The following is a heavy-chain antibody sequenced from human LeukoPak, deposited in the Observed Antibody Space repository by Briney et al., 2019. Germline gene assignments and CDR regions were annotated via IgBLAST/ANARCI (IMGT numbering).Heavy chain of an antibody. CDR3: ARDEGSGWRNWFDP. CDR2: GYHSGHT. Sequence: SETLSLTCTVSGGSISSSSYYWGWIRQPPGKGLEWIGSGYHSGHTYYNPSLKSRVTISVGTSNNQFSLEVTSVTAADTAVYYCARDEGSGWRNWFDPWGQGTLVTVSS. CDR1: GGSISSSSYY. D-gene: IGHD6-19*01. J-gene: IGHJ5*02. V-gene: IGHV4-39*07.